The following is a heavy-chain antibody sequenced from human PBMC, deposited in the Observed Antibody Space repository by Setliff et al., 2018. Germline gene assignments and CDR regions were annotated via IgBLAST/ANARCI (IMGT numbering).Heavy chain of an antibody. CDR1: GGSISSGSYY. CDR3: AREQWLDPPGYYYMDV. J-gene: IGHJ6*03. Sequence: SETLSLTCTVSGGSISSGSYYWSWIRQPAGKGLEWIGRIYTSGSTNYNPSLKSRVTMSIDTSKDQFSLKLNSVTAADMAVYYCAREQWLDPPGYYYMDVWAKGTTVTVSS. CDR2: IYTSGST. D-gene: IGHD6-19*01. V-gene: IGHV4-61*02.